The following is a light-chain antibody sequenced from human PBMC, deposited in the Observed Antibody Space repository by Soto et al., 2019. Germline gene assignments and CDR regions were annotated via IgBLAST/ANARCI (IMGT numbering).Light chain of an antibody. Sequence: AIRMTQSPSSLSASTGDRVTITCRASQGISSYLAWYQQKPGKAPKLLIHAASALQSGVPSRFSGSRSGTAFTLTISCLQSEDFATYYCQQYYSYPLTFGGGTKVEIK. CDR2: AAS. V-gene: IGKV1-8*01. CDR3: QQYYSYPLT. CDR1: QGISSY. J-gene: IGKJ4*01.